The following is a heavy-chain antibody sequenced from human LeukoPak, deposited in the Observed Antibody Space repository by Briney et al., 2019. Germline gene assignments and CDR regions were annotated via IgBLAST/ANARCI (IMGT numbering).Heavy chain of an antibody. CDR3: ARDGTAAGLYFDL. Sequence: GGSLRLSCEVSGFTFTDYWVNWVRQAPGKGPEWVASIRQDGSEKTYVDSVKGRFTISRDNTKNSLSLQLNGPRAEDTAVYYCARDGTAAGLYFDLWGQGTLVTVSS. V-gene: IGHV3-7*01. CDR2: IRQDGSEK. J-gene: IGHJ4*01. CDR1: GFTFTDYW. D-gene: IGHD6-13*01.